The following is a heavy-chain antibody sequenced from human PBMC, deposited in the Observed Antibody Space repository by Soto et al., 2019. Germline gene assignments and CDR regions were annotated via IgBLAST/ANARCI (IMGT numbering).Heavy chain of an antibody. CDR2: INHSGST. D-gene: IGHD5-12*01. CDR3: AREGYRAWFDP. V-gene: IGHV4-34*01. Sequence: SETLSLTCAVYGGSFSGYYWSWIRQPPGKGLEWIGEINHSGSTNYNPSLKSRVTISVDTSKNRFSLKLSSVTAADTAVYYCAREGYRAWFDPCGQGTLVTVSS. J-gene: IGHJ5*02. CDR1: GGSFSGYY.